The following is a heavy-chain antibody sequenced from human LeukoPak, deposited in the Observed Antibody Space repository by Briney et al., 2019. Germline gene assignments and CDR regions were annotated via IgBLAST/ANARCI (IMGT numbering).Heavy chain of an antibody. CDR3: ARDYYDSSGYYWGLGYYYYYYMDV. Sequence: APVKVSCKASGYTFTSYGISWVRQAPGQGLEWMGWISAYNGNTNYAQKLQGRVTMTTDTSTSTAYMELRSLRSDDTAVYYCARDYYDSSGYYWGLGYYYYYYMDVWGKGTTVTVSS. CDR2: ISAYNGNT. V-gene: IGHV1-18*01. J-gene: IGHJ6*03. D-gene: IGHD3-22*01. CDR1: GYTFTSYG.